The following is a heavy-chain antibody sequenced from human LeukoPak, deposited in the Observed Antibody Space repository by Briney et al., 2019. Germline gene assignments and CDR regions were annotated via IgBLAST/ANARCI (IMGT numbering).Heavy chain of an antibody. Sequence: GGSLRLSCAVSGFTFKSYAIICVRQAPGKGLEWVSAISGSGGSTYYADSVKGRLTISRDNSKNTLYLQMNSLRAEDTAVYYWARRAADYYDSCDFGYYSVTRGQGALVTVSS. CDR1: GFTFKSYA. CDR2: ISGSGGST. J-gene: IGHJ4*02. CDR3: ARRAADYYDSCDFGYYSVT. V-gene: IGHV3-23*01. D-gene: IGHD3-22*01.